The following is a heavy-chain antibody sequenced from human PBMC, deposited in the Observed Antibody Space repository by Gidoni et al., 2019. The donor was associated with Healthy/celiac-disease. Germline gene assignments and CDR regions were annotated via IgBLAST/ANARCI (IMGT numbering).Heavy chain of an antibody. CDR2: ISGSGGST. Sequence: EVQLLESGGGLVQPGGSLRLSCAASGFTFSSYAMSWVRQAPGKGLEWVSAISGSGGSTYYADSVKGRFTISRDNSKNTLYLQMNSLRAEDTAVYYCAKDRPTWIQLLNSGFDYWGQGTLVTVSS. CDR3: AKDRPTWIQLLNSGFDY. CDR1: GFTFSSYA. D-gene: IGHD5-18*01. J-gene: IGHJ4*02. V-gene: IGHV3-23*01.